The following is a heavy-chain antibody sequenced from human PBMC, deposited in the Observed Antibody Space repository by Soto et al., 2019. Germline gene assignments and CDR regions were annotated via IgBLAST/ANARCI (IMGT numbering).Heavy chain of an antibody. J-gene: IGHJ5*02. CDR1: GFTFSSYW. Sequence: EVQLVESGGGLVQPGGSLRLSCAASGFTFSSYWMSWVRQAPGKGLEWVANIKQDGSEKYYVDSVKGRFTISRDNANNSLYLQMNRLRAEDTAVYYCARSIAARLNWFDPWGQGTLVTVSS. V-gene: IGHV3-7*01. D-gene: IGHD6-6*01. CDR2: IKQDGSEK. CDR3: ARSIAARLNWFDP.